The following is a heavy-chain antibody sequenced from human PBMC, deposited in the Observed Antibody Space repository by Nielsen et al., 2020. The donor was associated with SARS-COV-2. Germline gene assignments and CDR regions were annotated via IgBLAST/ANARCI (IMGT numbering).Heavy chain of an antibody. CDR1: GFTFGSYG. CDR2: IWYDGSEI. V-gene: IGHV3-33*01. D-gene: IGHD6-25*01. CDR3: TRAPYSSGDFDF. Sequence: GGSLRLSCAASGFTFGSYGMHWARQAPGKGLEWLAVIWYDGSEIYYADSVNGRFTISRDTSKNTLYLQMNSLRVEDTAVYYCTRAPYSSGDFDFWGQGTLVTVSS. J-gene: IGHJ4*02.